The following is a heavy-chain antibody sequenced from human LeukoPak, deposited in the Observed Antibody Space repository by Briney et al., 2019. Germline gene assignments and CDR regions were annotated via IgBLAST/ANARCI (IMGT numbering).Heavy chain of an antibody. CDR3: ARLDLAVAAIFAY. Sequence: SETLSLTCTVSGGSISSYYWSWIPQPPGKGLEWIGYIYYSGSTNYNPSLKSRVTISVDTSKNQFSLKLSSVTAADTAVYYCARLDLAVAAIFAYWGQGTLVTVSS. V-gene: IGHV4-59*08. CDR1: GGSISSYY. D-gene: IGHD2-15*01. J-gene: IGHJ4*02. CDR2: IYYSGST.